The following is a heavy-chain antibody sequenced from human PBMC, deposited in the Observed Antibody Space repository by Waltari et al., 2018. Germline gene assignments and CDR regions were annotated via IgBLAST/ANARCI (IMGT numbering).Heavy chain of an antibody. CDR1: GFTFSSYS. CDR2: IGSGSSYR. J-gene: IGHJ6*03. D-gene: IGHD2-2*01. CDR3: ARRGYCSSTSCYDYYMDV. V-gene: IGHV3-21*01. Sequence: EVQLVESGGGLVKPGGSLRRSCAASGFTFSSYSMNWVRQAPGKGLEWVSSIGSGSSYRYYGDSGKGGFTSSRDNAKNSLYLKMNSLRAEGTAVYYGARRGYCSSTSCYDYYMDVWGKGTTVTISS.